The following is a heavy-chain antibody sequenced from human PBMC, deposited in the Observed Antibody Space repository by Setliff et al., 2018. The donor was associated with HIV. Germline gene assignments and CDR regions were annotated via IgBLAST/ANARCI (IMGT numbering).Heavy chain of an antibody. J-gene: IGHJ5*02. Sequence: ASVKVSCKASGYTFTGNAMHWVRQAPGQRLEWMGWINTVNGNTKYSQKFQGRVTITRDTSASTVYMELSSLRSGDTAVYYCARDLNSGDYPHWFDPWGQGTLVTVSS. CDR2: INTVNGNT. CDR1: GYTFTGNA. V-gene: IGHV1-3*04. CDR3: ARDLNSGDYPHWFDP. D-gene: IGHD4-17*01.